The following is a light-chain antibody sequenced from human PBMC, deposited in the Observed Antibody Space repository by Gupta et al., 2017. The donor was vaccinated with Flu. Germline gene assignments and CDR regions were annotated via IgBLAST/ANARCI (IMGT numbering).Light chain of an antibody. CDR2: DAS. J-gene: IGKJ1*01. CDR3: QQCCDWPGT. CDR1: QSVSSY. Sequence: ELVLTHSPATLPLSPGERPALSCRASQSVSSYFAWSQPKPGQAPRLLIYDASNRATGIPARCSGSGSGTEFTRTIRSLEPEDFAVYDCQQCCDWPGTFGQGTKLEIK. V-gene: IGKV3-11*01.